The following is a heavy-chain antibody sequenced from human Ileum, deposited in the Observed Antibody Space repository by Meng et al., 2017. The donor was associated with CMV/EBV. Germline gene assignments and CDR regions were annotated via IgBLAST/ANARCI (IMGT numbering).Heavy chain of an antibody. CDR3: ARGNAHAFDY. CDR2: INSDASGT. Sequence: LSCAASEFTRSSYWMHWVRQAPGRGLMWVSRINSDASGTTYADSVKGRFTISRDNAKNTLYLQMNSLRAEDTAVYYCARGNAHAFDYWGQGALVTVSS. CDR1: EFTRSSYW. J-gene: IGHJ4*02. V-gene: IGHV3-74*03. D-gene: IGHD1-1*01.